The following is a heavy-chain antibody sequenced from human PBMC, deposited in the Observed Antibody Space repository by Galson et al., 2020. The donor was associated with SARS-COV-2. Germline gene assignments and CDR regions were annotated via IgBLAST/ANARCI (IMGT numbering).Heavy chain of an antibody. J-gene: IGHJ6*02. D-gene: IGHD2-8*01. V-gene: IGHV4-34*01. CDR2: INHSGST. Sequence: SETLSLTCAVYGGSFSGYYWSWIRQPPGKGLEWIGEINHSGSTNYNPSLKSRVTISVDMSKNQFSLKLSSVTAADTAVYYCATNTGFFYYYGMDVWGQGTTVTVSS. CDR1: GGSFSGYY. CDR3: ATNTGFFYYYGMDV.